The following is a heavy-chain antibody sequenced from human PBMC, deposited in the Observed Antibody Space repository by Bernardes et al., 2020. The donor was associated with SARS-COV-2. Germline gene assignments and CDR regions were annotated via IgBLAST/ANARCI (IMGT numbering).Heavy chain of an antibody. V-gene: IGHV3-23*01. CDR1: GFTFSSFA. J-gene: IGHJ4*02. D-gene: IGHD6-19*01. CDR2: ISSSSGST. CDR3: AKFRQKQWLDYFDH. Sequence: GGSLRLSCAASGFTFSSFAMTWVRQAPGKGLEWVSSISSSSGSTYYADSVKGRFTISRDNSKNTLYLQMNSLRAEDTAVYYCAKFRQKQWLDYFDHWGQGTLVTVSS.